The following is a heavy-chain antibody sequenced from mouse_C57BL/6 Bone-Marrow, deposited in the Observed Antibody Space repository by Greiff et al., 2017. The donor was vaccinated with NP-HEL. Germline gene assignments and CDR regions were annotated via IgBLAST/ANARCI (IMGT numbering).Heavy chain of an antibody. J-gene: IGHJ1*03. D-gene: IGHD1-1*01. V-gene: IGHV5-6*01. CDR1: GFTFSSYG. CDR3: TRDVLLNYYGSSRGYFDV. CDR2: ISSGGSYT. Sequence: EVKLVESGGDLVKPGGSLKLSCAASGFTFSSYGMSWVRQTPDKRLEWVATISSGGSYTYYPDSVKGRFTISRDNARNTLYLQMSSLKSEDTAMYYCTRDVLLNYYGSSRGYFDVWGTGTTVTVSS.